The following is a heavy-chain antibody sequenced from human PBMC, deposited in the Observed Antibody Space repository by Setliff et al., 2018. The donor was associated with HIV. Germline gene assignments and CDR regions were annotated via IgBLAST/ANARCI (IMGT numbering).Heavy chain of an antibody. V-gene: IGHV3-30*02. CDR1: GFTFSTFG. Sequence: PGGSLRLSCAASGFTFSTFGLHWVRQVPGKGLEWVAFIRFDGSNKYYADSVKGRFTISRDNSKNTLYLQMNSLRAEDTVVYYCARSVIGYYYYGMDVWGQGTTVTVSS. J-gene: IGHJ6*02. CDR2: IRFDGSNK. D-gene: IGHD3-10*01. CDR3: ARSVIGYYYYGMDV.